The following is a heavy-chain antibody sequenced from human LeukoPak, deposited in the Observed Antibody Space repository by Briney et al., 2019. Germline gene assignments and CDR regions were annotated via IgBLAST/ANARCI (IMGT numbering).Heavy chain of an antibody. Sequence: GGSLRLSCTVSGFTLSSYEMTWFRQAPGKGLEWVSSIGYGGSDTHYADSVKGRFTTSRDNAKSSLYLQMNSLRAEDTAVYYCGRGHWGLDYWGQGALVTVSS. D-gene: IGHD7-27*01. J-gene: IGHJ4*02. CDR2: IGYGGSDT. CDR3: GRGHWGLDY. CDR1: GFTLSSYE. V-gene: IGHV3-21*01.